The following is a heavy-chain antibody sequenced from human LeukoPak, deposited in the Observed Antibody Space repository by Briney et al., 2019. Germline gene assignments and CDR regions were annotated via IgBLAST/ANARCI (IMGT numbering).Heavy chain of an antibody. CDR3: ARGGLVFHY. V-gene: IGHV3-48*03. Sequence: GGSLRLSCAASGFTFSSYEMNWVRQAPGKGLEWVSYISSSGITMYYADSVKGRFTISRDNAKNSLYLQMNSPRAEDTAVYYCARGGLVFHYWGQGTLVTVSS. CDR2: ISSSGITM. D-gene: IGHD3/OR15-3a*01. CDR1: GFTFSSYE. J-gene: IGHJ4*02.